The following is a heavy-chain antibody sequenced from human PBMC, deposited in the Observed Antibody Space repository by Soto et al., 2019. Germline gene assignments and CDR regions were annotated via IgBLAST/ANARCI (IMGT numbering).Heavy chain of an antibody. D-gene: IGHD3-10*01. Sequence: SETLSLTCTVSGGSISSYYWSWIRQPPGKGLEWIGYIYYSGSTNYNPSLKSRVTVSVDTSKNQFSLKLSSVTAADTAVYYCAREGGWFGEFSTYYYYYGMDVWGQGTTVTVSS. V-gene: IGHV4-59*01. CDR1: GGSISSYY. CDR2: IYYSGST. CDR3: AREGGWFGEFSTYYYYYGMDV. J-gene: IGHJ6*02.